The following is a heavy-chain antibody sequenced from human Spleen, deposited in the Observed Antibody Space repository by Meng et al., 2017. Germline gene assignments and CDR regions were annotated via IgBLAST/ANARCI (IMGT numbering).Heavy chain of an antibody. V-gene: IGHV3-30*03. CDR2: ISYDVRYK. Sequence: GESLKISCAASGFTFSTYEMNWVRQTPGKGLEWVIVISYDVRYKYYADFAKGRFTISRDNSKNTLYLEMNTLRAEDTAIYYCARDGFDYWGRGTRVTVSS. CDR3: ARDGFDY. J-gene: IGHJ4*02. CDR1: GFTFSTYE.